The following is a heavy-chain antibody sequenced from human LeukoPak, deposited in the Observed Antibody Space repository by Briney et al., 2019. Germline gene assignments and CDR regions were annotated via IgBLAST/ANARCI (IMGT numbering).Heavy chain of an antibody. CDR3: ARGAPYCGGDCYPDNWFDP. V-gene: IGHV4-59*11. CDR1: GGSISSHY. CDR2: IYYSGST. D-gene: IGHD2-21*02. J-gene: IGHJ5*02. Sequence: SETLSLTCTVSGGSISSHYWSWIRQPPGKGLEWIGYIYYSGSTNYNPSLKSRVTISVDTSKHQFSLKLSSVTAADTAVYYCARGAPYCGGDCYPDNWFDPWGQGTLVTVSS.